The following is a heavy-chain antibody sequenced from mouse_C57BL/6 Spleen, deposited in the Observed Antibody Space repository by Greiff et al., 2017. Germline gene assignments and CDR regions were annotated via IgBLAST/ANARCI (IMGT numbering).Heavy chain of an antibody. Sequence: QVQLQQSGAELVKPGASVKMSCKASGYTFTSYWITWVKQRPGQGLEWIGDIYPGSGSTNYNEKFKSKATLTGDTSSSTAYMQLSSLTSEDSAVYYCARGGLYYGNYLDYWGQGTTLTVSS. CDR3: ARGGLYYGNYLDY. V-gene: IGHV1-55*01. CDR2: IYPGSGST. D-gene: IGHD2-1*01. CDR1: GYTFTSYW. J-gene: IGHJ2*01.